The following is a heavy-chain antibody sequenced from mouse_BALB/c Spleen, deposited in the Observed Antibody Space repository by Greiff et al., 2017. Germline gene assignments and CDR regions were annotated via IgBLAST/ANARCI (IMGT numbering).Heavy chain of an antibody. CDR1: GFSLTSYG. Sequence: VQLVESGPGLVQPSQSLSITCTVSGFSLTSYGVHWVRQSPGKGLEWLGVIWSGGSTDYNAAFISRLSISKDNSKSQVFFKMNSLQANDTAIYYCARNLGYAYPSYAMDYWGQGTSVTVSS. CDR3: ARNLGYAYPSYAMDY. D-gene: IGHD2-14*01. CDR2: IWSGGST. J-gene: IGHJ4*01. V-gene: IGHV2-2*02.